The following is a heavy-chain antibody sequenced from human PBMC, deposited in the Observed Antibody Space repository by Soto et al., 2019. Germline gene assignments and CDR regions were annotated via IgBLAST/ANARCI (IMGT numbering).Heavy chain of an antibody. V-gene: IGHV1-69*13. Sequence: SVKVSCKASGGTFSSYAISWVRQAPGQGLEWMGGIIPIFGTANYAQKFQGRVTITADESTSTAYMELSSLRSEDTAVYYCARALRAYCGGDCPYYCDYWGQGTLVTVSS. CDR3: ARALRAYCGGDCPYYCDY. CDR2: IIPIFGTA. J-gene: IGHJ4*02. CDR1: GGTFSSYA. D-gene: IGHD2-21*02.